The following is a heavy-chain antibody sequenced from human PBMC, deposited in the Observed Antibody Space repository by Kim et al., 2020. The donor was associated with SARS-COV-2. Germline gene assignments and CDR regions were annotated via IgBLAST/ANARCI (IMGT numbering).Heavy chain of an antibody. J-gene: IGHJ4*02. D-gene: IGHD2-21*02. V-gene: IGHV3-23*01. CDR3: AKVTAITAPFYDY. CDR1: GFTFSSYA. CDR2: LSASGGNT. Sequence: GGSLRLSCAASGFTFSSYALSWVRQAPGKGLEWVSGLSASGGNTSYADSVQGRFTISRDNSKNTLNLEMNSLRVEDTALYYCAKVTAITAPFYDYWGQGTPVSVSS.